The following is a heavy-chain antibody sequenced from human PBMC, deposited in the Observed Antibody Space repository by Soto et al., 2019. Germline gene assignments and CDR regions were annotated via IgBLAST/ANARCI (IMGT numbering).Heavy chain of an antibody. CDR1: GFIFSDYT. J-gene: IGHJ5*02. CDR2: ISKGGDYI. D-gene: IGHD1-20*01. Sequence: EVHLVESGGGLVKPGGSLRLTCAASGFIFSDYTMNWVRQAPGKGLEWVSFISKGGDYIFYADKVKGRFTISRDNTRNSLHLQMTSLRVEDTAVYYCAKDSGCVNNACAYDPWGQGTLVTVSS. V-gene: IGHV3-21*01. CDR3: AKDSGCVNNACAYDP.